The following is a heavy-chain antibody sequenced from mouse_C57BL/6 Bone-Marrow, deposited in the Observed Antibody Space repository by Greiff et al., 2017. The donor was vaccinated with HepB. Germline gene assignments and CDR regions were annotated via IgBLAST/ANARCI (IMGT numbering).Heavy chain of an antibody. CDR3: ARDRGYDGYAMDY. CDR2: ISYSGST. CDR1: GYSITSGYD. V-gene: IGHV3-1*01. Sequence: EVQLQASGPGMVKPSQSLSLTCTVTGYSITSGYDWHWIRHFPGNKLEWMGYISYSGSTNYNPSLKSRISITHDTSKNHFFLKLNSVTTEDTATYYCARDRGYDGYAMDYWGQGTSVTVSS. D-gene: IGHD2-2*01. J-gene: IGHJ4*01.